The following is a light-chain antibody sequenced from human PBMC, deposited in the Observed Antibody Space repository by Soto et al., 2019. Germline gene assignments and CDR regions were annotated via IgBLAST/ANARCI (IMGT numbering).Light chain of an antibody. CDR3: QQYYSYPIT. J-gene: IGKJ5*01. V-gene: IGKV1-8*01. CDR1: QGISSY. Sequence: AIRMTQSPSSFSASTGDRVTINCRASQGISSYLAWYQQKPGKAPKLLIYAASTLQSGVPSRFSVSGSGTDFTLTISCLQSEDFATYYCQQYYSYPITFGQGTRLEIK. CDR2: AAS.